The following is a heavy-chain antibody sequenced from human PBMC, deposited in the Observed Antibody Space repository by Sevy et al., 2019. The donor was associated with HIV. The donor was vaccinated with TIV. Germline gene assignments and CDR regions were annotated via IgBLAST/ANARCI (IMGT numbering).Heavy chain of an antibody. Sequence: SETLSLTCTVSGASISSSGYYWGWIRQPPGKGLEWIASIRYSGSTYYNPSLRSRVTISADASKNQFSLKLNSVTAADTAVYHSAGPILTYRSGWSYYDHWGQGTVVTVSS. CDR3: AGPILTYRSGWSYYDH. CDR1: GASISSSGYY. D-gene: IGHD6-19*01. V-gene: IGHV4-39*01. CDR2: IRYSGST. J-gene: IGHJ4*02.